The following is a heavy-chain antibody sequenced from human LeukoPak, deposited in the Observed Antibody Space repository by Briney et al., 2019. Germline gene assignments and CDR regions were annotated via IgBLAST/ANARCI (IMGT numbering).Heavy chain of an antibody. V-gene: IGHV3-21*01. Sequence: GESLRLSCAASGFTFSSYSMNWVRQAPGKGLEWVSSISSSSSYIYYADSVKGRFTISRDDAKNSLYLQMNSLRAEDTAVYYCAVRRGIYYWGQGTLVTVSS. J-gene: IGHJ4*02. CDR2: ISSSSSYI. CDR3: AVRRGIYY. CDR1: GFTFSSYS.